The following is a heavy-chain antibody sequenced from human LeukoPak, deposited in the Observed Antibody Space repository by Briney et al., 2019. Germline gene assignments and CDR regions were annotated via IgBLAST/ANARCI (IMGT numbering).Heavy chain of an antibody. D-gene: IGHD3-16*02. Sequence: GGSLRLSCAASGFTFSSYGMHWVRQAPGKGLEWVALIWYDGSSKHYADSVRGRFTISRDNSKSTLYLQMNSLRAEDTAVYYCARDFELSHWGQGTLVTVSS. CDR2: IWYDGSSK. CDR1: GFTFSSYG. J-gene: IGHJ4*02. V-gene: IGHV3-33*01. CDR3: ARDFELSH.